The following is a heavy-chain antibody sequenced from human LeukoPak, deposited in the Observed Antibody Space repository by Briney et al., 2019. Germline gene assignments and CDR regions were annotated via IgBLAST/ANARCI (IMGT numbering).Heavy chain of an antibody. Sequence: GGSLRLSCAASGFTFNTYGMSWVRQAPGKGLEWVSGISGSGGATYYADSVKGRFTISRDDPHNTLYLQMNSLRAEDTAVYYCARATVTPPDYYYYYYMGVWGKGTTVTVSS. V-gene: IGHV3-23*01. CDR3: ARATVTPPDYYYYYYMGV. CDR1: GFTFNTYG. J-gene: IGHJ6*03. D-gene: IGHD4-17*01. CDR2: ISGSGGAT.